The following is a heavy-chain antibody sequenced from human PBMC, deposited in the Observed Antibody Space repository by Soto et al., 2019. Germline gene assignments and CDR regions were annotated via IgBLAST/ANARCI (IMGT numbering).Heavy chain of an antibody. Sequence: QVQLRESAPGLVAPSAPLSLTFSFSGGSIDDNNWSWIRQPPGKGLEWVAFIYHSGGTDYSPSLQSRVSLSVDTSKNQFSLRLTSVTAADTAVYYCARVRVDADDLFYFDSWGEGTLVTVSS. CDR1: GGSIDDNN. CDR3: ARVRVDADDLFYFDS. J-gene: IGHJ4*02. V-gene: IGHV4-59*01. D-gene: IGHD3-3*01. CDR2: IYHSGGT.